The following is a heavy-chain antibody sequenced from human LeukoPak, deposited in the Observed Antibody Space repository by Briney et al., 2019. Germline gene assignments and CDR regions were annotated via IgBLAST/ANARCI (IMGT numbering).Heavy chain of an antibody. D-gene: IGHD3-10*01. Sequence: GESLKISCKGSGYSFTNYWIGWVRQMPGKGLEWMGIIYPGDSDTRYSPSFQGQVTISADKSISTAYLQWSSLKASDTAMYYCARLFLGSGSYYDPFDIWGQGTMVTVSS. CDR1: GYSFTNYW. J-gene: IGHJ3*02. CDR2: IYPGDSDT. CDR3: ARLFLGSGSYYDPFDI. V-gene: IGHV5-51*01.